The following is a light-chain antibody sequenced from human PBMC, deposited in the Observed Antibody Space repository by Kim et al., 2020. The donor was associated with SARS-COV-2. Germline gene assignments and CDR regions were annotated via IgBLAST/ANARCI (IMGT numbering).Light chain of an antibody. Sequence: QSVLTQPPSVSAAPGEKVTISCSGSTSNIGKNFVSWYQQYPGTAPKVLIYDNFKRPSETPVRFSGSKSGTSATLDIIGLQTGDEADYYCGAWDNSVSAVLFGGGTQLTVL. CDR3: GAWDNSVSAVL. CDR1: TSNIGKNF. V-gene: IGLV1-51*01. J-gene: IGLJ2*01. CDR2: DNF.